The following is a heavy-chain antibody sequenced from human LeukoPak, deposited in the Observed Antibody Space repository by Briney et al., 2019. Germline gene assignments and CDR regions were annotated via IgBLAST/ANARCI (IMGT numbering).Heavy chain of an antibody. D-gene: IGHD6-13*01. CDR2: IKQDGSEK. V-gene: IGHV3-7*05. Sequence: PGGSLRLSCVASGFTFSFYWMGWVRQAPGKGLELVANIKQDGSEKYYVDSARGRFTISRDNAKNSLYLQMNSLRAEDTAVYYCARTAAGTFFDYWGQGTLVTVSS. CDR3: ARTAAGTFFDY. J-gene: IGHJ4*02. CDR1: GFTFSFYW.